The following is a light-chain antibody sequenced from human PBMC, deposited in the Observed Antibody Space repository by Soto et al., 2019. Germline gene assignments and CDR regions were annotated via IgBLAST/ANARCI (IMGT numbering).Light chain of an antibody. Sequence: IVLTQSPATLSLSPGERATLSCRASQSISSNYLAWYQQKPGQAPRLLIYGASTRATGIPDRFSSSWSGTDFTPTISRLEPEDFAVYRCQQYDASMTFGQGTKVDI. V-gene: IGKV3-20*01. CDR3: QQYDASMT. CDR2: GAS. J-gene: IGKJ1*01. CDR1: QSISSNY.